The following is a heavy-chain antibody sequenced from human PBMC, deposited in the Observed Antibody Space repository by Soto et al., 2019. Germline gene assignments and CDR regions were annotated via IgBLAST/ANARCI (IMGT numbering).Heavy chain of an antibody. CDR2: INHSGRT. D-gene: IGHD2-2*01. CDR1: GGSFSGYY. Sequence: QVQLQQWGAGLLKPSETLSLTCAVYGGSFSGYYWSWIRQPPGKGLEWIGEINHSGRTNYNPSLKSRVTISVDTSKSHFSLKLSSVTAADTAMYYCARAERKYCSSTSCYSAGRLSWFDPWGQGTLVTVSS. CDR3: ARAERKYCSSTSCYSAGRLSWFDP. J-gene: IGHJ5*02. V-gene: IGHV4-34*01.